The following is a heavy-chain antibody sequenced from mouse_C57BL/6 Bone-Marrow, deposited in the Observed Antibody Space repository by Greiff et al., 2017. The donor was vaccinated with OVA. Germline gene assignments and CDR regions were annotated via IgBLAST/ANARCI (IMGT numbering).Heavy chain of an antibody. J-gene: IGHJ2*01. CDR3: SRTTVGHIDY. CDR2: IDPGNGNT. CDR1: GFNIKSYY. D-gene: IGHD1-1*01. V-gene: IGHV14-3*01. Sequence: VQLQQSVAELVKPGASVKLSCTASGFNIKSYYMHWVKQRPEQGLEWIGRIDPGNGNTNYAPKFKGKATITADTSYNTAYLQLSSLTAEDTAIDYWSRTTVGHIDYWGQGTTLTVSS.